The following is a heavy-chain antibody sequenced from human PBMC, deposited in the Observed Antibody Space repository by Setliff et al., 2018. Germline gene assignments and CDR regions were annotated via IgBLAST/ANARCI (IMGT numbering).Heavy chain of an antibody. D-gene: IGHD3-10*01. Sequence: GGSLRLSCAASGFTFSSYWMSWVRQAPGKGVEWVANIKQDGSEKYYVDSVKGRFTISRDNSKNSLYLQMNSRRAEDTAVYYCARDHVYGSQYYYYYYGMDVWGQGTTVTVSS. CDR3: ARDHVYGSQYYYYYYGMDV. CDR1: GFTFSSYW. J-gene: IGHJ6*02. CDR2: IKQDGSEK. V-gene: IGHV3-7*01.